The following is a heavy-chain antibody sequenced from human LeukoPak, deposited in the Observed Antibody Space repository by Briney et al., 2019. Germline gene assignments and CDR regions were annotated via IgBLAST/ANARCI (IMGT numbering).Heavy chain of an antibody. CDR1: GFTFSSFW. D-gene: IGHD6-25*01. J-gene: IGHJ6*02. CDR3: ARGHYGLEV. V-gene: IGHV3-7*02. CDR2: IKPDGSEK. Sequence: GGSLRLSCAASGFTFSSFWMSWVRQAPGKGLEWVANIKPDGSEKYYVDSVKGRITVSRDNAKNSLYLQMNSLRAEDTAVYYCARGHYGLEVWGQGTTVTVSS.